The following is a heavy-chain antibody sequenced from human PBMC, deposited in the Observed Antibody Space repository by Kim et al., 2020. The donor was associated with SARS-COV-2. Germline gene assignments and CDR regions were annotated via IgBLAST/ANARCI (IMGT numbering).Heavy chain of an antibody. J-gene: IGHJ4*02. D-gene: IGHD2-21*01. CDR2: IYYSGTT. Sequence: SETLSLTCSVSGASITSYWWSWIRQPPGKGLEWIGYIYYSGTTNYSPSLKSRVTMSVDTSKNQFSLQLSSVTATDTAVYYCSKFGRRGYSHDYWGQG. CDR3: SKFGRRGYSHDY. CDR1: GASITSYW. V-gene: IGHV4-59*08.